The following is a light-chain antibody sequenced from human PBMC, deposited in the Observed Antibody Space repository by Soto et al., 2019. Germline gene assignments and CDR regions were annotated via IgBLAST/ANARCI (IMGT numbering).Light chain of an antibody. CDR1: QSVSGSY. J-gene: IGKJ1*01. Sequence: EIVLTQSPGTLSLSPGERVTLSCRASQSVSGSYLAWYQQKPGQPPRLLIYGASSRASGIPDRFSGSGPGTDFTLTISRLEPEDFAVYYCQQYGSSPGTFGQGTKVEIK. CDR3: QQYGSSPGT. V-gene: IGKV3-20*01. CDR2: GAS.